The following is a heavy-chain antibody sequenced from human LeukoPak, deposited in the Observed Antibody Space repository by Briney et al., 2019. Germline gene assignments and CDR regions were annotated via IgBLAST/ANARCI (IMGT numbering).Heavy chain of an antibody. V-gene: IGHV1-69*13. Sequence: SVKVSCKASGGTFSSYAISWVRQAPGQGLEWMGGIIPIFVTANYAQKFQGRVTITADASTSTAYMELSRLTSDDTAVYYCARDRITDCSTTSCTIANWFDPWGQGTLVTVSS. CDR3: ARDRITDCSTTSCTIANWFDP. CDR2: IIPIFVTA. J-gene: IGHJ5*02. CDR1: GGTFSSYA. D-gene: IGHD2-2*01.